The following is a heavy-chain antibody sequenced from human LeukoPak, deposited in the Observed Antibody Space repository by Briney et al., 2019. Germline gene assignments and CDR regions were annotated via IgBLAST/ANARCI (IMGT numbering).Heavy chain of an antibody. V-gene: IGHV3-7*01. D-gene: IGHD6-19*01. J-gene: IGHJ3*01. CDR1: GFTFADYW. Sequence: GGSLRLSCAASGFTFADYWMTWVGQSPGKGLEWVANIQQDGSVTHYMDSLKGRFTISRDNTRRTLYLQMNSLRVEDTAVYYCARDLSPDTSDLYLAAFDVWGQGTMVTVSS. CDR3: ARDLSPDTSDLYLAAFDV. CDR2: IQQDGSVT.